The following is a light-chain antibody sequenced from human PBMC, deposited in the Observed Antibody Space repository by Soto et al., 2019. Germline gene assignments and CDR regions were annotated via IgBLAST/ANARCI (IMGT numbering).Light chain of an antibody. Sequence: VLSQSPGTLSLSPGESATLSCRASQTVSITYLTCYQQKPGQAPSLLIYGASKRATAFPARFSGGGSGTAFTLTISSLLEEDYLVVYCQQYNNRPGTFGQGTKVDI. CDR3: QQYNNRPGT. CDR1: QTVSITY. V-gene: IGKV3D-7*01. J-gene: IGKJ1*01. CDR2: GAS.